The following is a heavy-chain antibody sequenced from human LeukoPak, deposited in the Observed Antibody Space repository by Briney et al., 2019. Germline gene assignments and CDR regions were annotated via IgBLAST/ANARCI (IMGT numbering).Heavy chain of an antibody. Sequence: PSQTQSLICTVSCASISSYYWSWTRQPPGKGLEWLGYIYYSGSTNYNPSLKSRVTISVDTSKNQFSLKLSSVTAADTAVYYCARSSKITIFGVVIPYFDYWGQGTLVTVSS. CDR1: CASISSYY. J-gene: IGHJ4*02. CDR2: IYYSGST. D-gene: IGHD3-3*01. CDR3: ARSSKITIFGVVIPYFDY. V-gene: IGHV4-59*12.